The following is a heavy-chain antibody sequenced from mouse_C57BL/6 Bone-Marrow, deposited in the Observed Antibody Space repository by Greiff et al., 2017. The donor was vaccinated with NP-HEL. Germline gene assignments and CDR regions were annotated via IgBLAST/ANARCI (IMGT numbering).Heavy chain of an antibody. D-gene: IGHD2-12*01. V-gene: IGHV1-80*01. CDR1: GYAFSSYW. CDR2: IYPGDGDT. CDR3: ARWGGIRRDAMDY. J-gene: IGHJ4*01. Sequence: QVHVKQSGAELVKPGASVKISCKASGYAFSSYWMNWVKQRPGQGLEWIGQIYPGDGDTNYNGKFKGKATLTADKSSSTAYMQLSSLTSEDSAVDYCARWGGIRRDAMDYWGQGTSVTVSS.